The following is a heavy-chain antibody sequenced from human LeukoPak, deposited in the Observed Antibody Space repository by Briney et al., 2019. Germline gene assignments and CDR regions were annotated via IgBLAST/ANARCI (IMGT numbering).Heavy chain of an antibody. D-gene: IGHD2-2*01. V-gene: IGHV3-23*01. CDR1: GFTIRRSY. Sequence: GGSLRLSCATTGFTIRRSYMSWVRQAPGKGLEWVSAISGSGGSTYYADSVKGRFTISRDNSKNTLYLQMNSLRAEDTAVYYCAKEPSSTSRYDYFDYWGQGTLVTVSS. J-gene: IGHJ4*02. CDR2: ISGSGGST. CDR3: AKEPSSTSRYDYFDY.